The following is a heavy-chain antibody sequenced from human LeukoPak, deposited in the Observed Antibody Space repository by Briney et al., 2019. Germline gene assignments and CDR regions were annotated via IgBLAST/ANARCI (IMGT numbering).Heavy chain of an antibody. Sequence: GGSLRLSCAASGFTVSDNYMSWVRQAPGKGLEWVSVIYSGGITYYADSVKGRFTISRDNSKNTLYLQMNSLRAENTAVYYCASLVGATGMGDYWGQGTLVTVSS. CDR3: ASLVGATGMGDY. CDR1: GFTVSDNY. CDR2: IYSGGIT. D-gene: IGHD1-26*01. V-gene: IGHV3-53*01. J-gene: IGHJ4*02.